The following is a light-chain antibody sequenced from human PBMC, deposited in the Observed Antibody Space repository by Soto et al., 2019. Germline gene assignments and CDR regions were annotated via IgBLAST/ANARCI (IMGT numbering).Light chain of an antibody. CDR2: EVS. CDR3: SSFTSSSSPYV. V-gene: IGLV2-14*01. J-gene: IGLJ1*01. CDR1: SSDVGGYNY. Sequence: QSVLTQPASVSGSPGQSITISCTGTSSDVGGYNYVSWYQQHPGKAPKLMIYEVSSRPSGVSNRFSGSKSGNTASLTISGLQPEDDADYYCSSFTSSSSPYVFGTGTKVTVL.